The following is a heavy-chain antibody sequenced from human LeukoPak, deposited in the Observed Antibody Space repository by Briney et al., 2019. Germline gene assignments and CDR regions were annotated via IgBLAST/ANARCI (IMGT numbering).Heavy chain of an antibody. V-gene: IGHV4-39*07. D-gene: IGHD2-2*01. CDR3: ARDTLIVVVPAATFDY. CDR1: GGSTSSSSYY. J-gene: IGHJ4*02. CDR2: INYSGST. Sequence: PSETLSLTCTVSGGSTSSSSYYWGWIRPPPRKGLEWIGRINYSGSTYYNPSLKSRVTISVDTSKNQFSLKLSSVTAADTAVYYCARDTLIVVVPAATFDYWGQGTLVTVSS.